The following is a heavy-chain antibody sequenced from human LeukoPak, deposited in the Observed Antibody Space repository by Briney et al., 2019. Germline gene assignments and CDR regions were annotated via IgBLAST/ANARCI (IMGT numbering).Heavy chain of an antibody. J-gene: IGHJ4*02. CDR2: ISGSGGST. CDR3: AKLAARHPIGYFDY. CDR1: GFTFDDYA. Sequence: PGGSLRLSCAASGFTFDDYAMHWVRQAPGKGLEWVSAISGSGGSTYYADSVKGRFTISRDNSKNTLYLQMNSLRAEDTAVYYCAKLAARHPIGYFDYWGQGTLVTVSS. D-gene: IGHD6-6*01. V-gene: IGHV3-23*01.